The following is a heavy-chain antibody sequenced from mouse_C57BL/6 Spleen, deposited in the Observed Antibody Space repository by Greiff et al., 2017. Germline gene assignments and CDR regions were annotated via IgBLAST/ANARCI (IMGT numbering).Heavy chain of an antibody. J-gene: IGHJ4*01. D-gene: IGHD2-5*01. CDR3: ARQKGYSNYGDAMDY. CDR2: ISNGGGST. Sequence: EVKLVESGGGLVQPGGSLKLSCAASGFTFSDYYMYWVRQTPEKRLEWVAYISNGGGSTYYPDTVKGRFTISRDNAKNTLYLQMSRLKSEDTAMXYCARQKGYSNYGDAMDYWGQGTSVTVSS. V-gene: IGHV5-12*01. CDR1: GFTFSDYY.